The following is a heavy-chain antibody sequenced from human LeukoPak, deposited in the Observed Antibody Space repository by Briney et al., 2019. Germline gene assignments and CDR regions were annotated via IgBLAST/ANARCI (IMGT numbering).Heavy chain of an antibody. CDR1: GFTFSRYS. CDR3: TRDPEALDY. CDR2: IRSSGDAI. V-gene: IGHV3-48*02. J-gene: IGHJ4*02. Sequence: GGSLRLSCAASGFTFSRYSMNWVRQAPGKGLEWIAYIRSSGDAIYYADSVQGRFTISRDTAKNSLYLQMNNLRDEDTAVYYCTRDPEALDYWGQGTLVTVPS.